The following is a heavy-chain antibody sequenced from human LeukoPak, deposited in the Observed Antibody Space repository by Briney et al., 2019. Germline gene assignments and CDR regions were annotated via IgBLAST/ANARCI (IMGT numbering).Heavy chain of an antibody. CDR1: GFTVSSNY. CDR2: IYSGGST. D-gene: IGHD3-10*01. V-gene: IGHV3-66*01. J-gene: IGHJ4*02. CDR3: AGNFGNPMSYFDY. Sequence: PGGSLRLSCAASGFTVSSNYMSWVRHAPGKGLEWGSDIYSGGSTYYADSVKGRFTISRDNSKNTLYLQMNSLRAEDTAVYYCAGNFGNPMSYFDYWGQGTLVTVSS.